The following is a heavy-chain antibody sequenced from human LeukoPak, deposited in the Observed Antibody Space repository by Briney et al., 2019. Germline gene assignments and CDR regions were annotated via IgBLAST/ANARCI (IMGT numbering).Heavy chain of an antibody. D-gene: IGHD4-17*01. CDR1: GYTFTNYG. Sequence: ASVKVSCKASGYTFTNYGVTWVRQAPGQGLEWMGWITPNGGDTDYAQKFQGRVTLTTDTSTSTVYLELRSLRSDDTAVYYCARVYGDPDYWGQGTLVTVSS. CDR3: ARVYGDPDY. J-gene: IGHJ4*02. V-gene: IGHV1-18*01. CDR2: ITPNGGDT.